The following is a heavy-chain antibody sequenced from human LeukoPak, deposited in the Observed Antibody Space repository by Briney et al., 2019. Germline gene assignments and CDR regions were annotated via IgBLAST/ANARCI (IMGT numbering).Heavy chain of an antibody. Sequence: GGSLRLSCAASGFTFSSYGMSWVRQAPGKGLEWVSGISGSGGSTYYADSVKGRFTISRDNSKNTLYLQMNSLRAEDTAVYYCAKESDYGGNSGYFQHWGQGTLVTVSS. J-gene: IGHJ1*01. CDR3: AKESDYGGNSGYFQH. CDR2: ISGSGGST. D-gene: IGHD4-23*01. V-gene: IGHV3-23*01. CDR1: GFTFSSYG.